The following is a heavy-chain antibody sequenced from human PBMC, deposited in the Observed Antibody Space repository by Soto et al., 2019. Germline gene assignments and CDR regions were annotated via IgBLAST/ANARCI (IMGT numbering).Heavy chain of an antibody. D-gene: IGHD6-19*01. Sequence: EVQLVESGGGLVQPGGSLRLSCAGSGFTFSRFWMSWVRQAPGKGLEWVANIKQNGSEKYYVDSVKGRFTNSRDNAKNSLYLQMNSLRAEDTAVYYCARALCSETDELWGQGTLVTVSS. J-gene: IGHJ4*02. CDR3: ARALCSETDEL. V-gene: IGHV3-7*01. CDR1: GFTFSRFW. CDR2: IKQNGSEK.